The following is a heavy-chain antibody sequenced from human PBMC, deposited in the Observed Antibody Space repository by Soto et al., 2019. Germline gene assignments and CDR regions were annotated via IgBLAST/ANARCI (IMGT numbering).Heavy chain of an antibody. D-gene: IGHD3-10*01. J-gene: IGHJ6*02. V-gene: IGHV3-30*03. Sequence: GGSLRLSCAASGFTFSSYGMHWVRQAPGKGLEWVAVISYDGSNKYYADSVKGRLTISRDNSKNTLYLQMNSLRAEDTAMYYCATANGSGSYPGTPPKYYYAMDVWGQGTTVTVSS. CDR3: ATANGSGSYPGTPPKYYYAMDV. CDR1: GFTFSSYG. CDR2: ISYDGSNK.